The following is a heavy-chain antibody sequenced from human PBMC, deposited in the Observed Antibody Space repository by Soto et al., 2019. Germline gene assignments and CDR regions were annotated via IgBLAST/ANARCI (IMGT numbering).Heavy chain of an antibody. J-gene: IGHJ4*02. CDR3: TKDGAYTGTCHLDS. V-gene: IGHV3-30*18. D-gene: IGHD1-26*01. CDR2: LSNNGSNK. CDR1: GFTFSNYG. Sequence: QVQLVESGGGVVQPGMSLSLSCAASGFTFSNYGMHWVRQAPGKGLEWVTHLSNNGSNKFYADSVKGRFIISRDHSKNTLYLPMTSLIPEATAVYYCTKDGAYTGTCHLDSWGQGTLVTVSS.